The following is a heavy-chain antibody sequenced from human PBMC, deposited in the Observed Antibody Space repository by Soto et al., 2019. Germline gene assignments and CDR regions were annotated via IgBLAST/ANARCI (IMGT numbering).Heavy chain of an antibody. Sequence: PSETLSLTCTVSGGSISSIIYYWGWIRQPPGKGLEWIGSIYYSGSTYYNPSLKSRVTISVDKSKNQFSLKLMSLSAADTAVYYCGRLEGLATISYYFDYWGQGALVTVSS. CDR3: GRLEGLATISYYFDY. V-gene: IGHV4-39*01. CDR2: IYYSGST. J-gene: IGHJ4*02. D-gene: IGHD3-9*01. CDR1: GGSISSIIYY.